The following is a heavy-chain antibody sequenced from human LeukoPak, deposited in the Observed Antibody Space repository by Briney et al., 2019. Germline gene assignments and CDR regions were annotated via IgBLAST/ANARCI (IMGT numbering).Heavy chain of an antibody. V-gene: IGHV4-34*01. CDR2: INHSGST. CDR3: ARGDLKSGSN. CDR1: GGSFSGYY. J-gene: IGHJ4*02. Sequence: SETLSLTCAVYGGSFSGYYWSWVRQPPGKGLEWIGEINHSGSTNYNPSLKSRVTISVDTSKNQFSLKLSSVTAADTAVYYCARGDLKSGSNWGQGTLVPVSS. D-gene: IGHD3-3*01.